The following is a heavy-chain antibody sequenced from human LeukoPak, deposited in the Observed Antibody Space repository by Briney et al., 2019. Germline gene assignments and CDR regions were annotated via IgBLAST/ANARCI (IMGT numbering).Heavy chain of an antibody. CDR1: EFSFSNAW. CDR2: IKSKIEGGTT. J-gene: IGHJ1*01. D-gene: IGHD3-10*01. CDR3: TTDRTYDYDSGSYCGYFQH. V-gene: IGHV3-15*01. Sequence: AGGCLRLSCGASEFSFSNAWTSWVRPAPGKGLEWIGRIKSKIEGGTTDYAAPEVGRCTISRDDSKNTLDLQMNSLKTEDAAVYYCTTDRTYDYDSGSYCGYFQHWGQGTLVTVSS.